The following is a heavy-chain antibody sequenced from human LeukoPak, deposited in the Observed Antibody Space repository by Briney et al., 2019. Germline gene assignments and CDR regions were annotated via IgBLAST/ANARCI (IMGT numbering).Heavy chain of an antibody. V-gene: IGHV3-23*01. D-gene: IGHD3-16*02. CDR3: ARDYRRSMPGYYYYGMDV. CDR2: ISGSGGST. J-gene: IGHJ6*02. Sequence: PGGSLRLSCAASGFTFSSYAMSWVRQAPGKGLEWVSAISGSGGSTYYADSVKGRFTISRDNSKNTLYLQMNSLRAEDTAVYYCARDYRRSMPGYYYYGMDVWGQGTTVTVSS. CDR1: GFTFSSYA.